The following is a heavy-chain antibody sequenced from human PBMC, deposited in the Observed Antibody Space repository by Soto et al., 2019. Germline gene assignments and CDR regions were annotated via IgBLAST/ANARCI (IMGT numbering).Heavy chain of an antibody. V-gene: IGHV3-74*01. Sequence: GGSLRLSCAASGFTFSSYWMHWVRQAPGKGLVWVSRINSDGSSTSYADSVKGRFTISRDNAKNTLYLQMNSLRAEDTAVYYCARGDPGSSWYVTFDYWGQGTLVTVSS. J-gene: IGHJ4*02. CDR2: INSDGSST. D-gene: IGHD6-13*01. CDR1: GFTFSSYW. CDR3: ARGDPGSSWYVTFDY.